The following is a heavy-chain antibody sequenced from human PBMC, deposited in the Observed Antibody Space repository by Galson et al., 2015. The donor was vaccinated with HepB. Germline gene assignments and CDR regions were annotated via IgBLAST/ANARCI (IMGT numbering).Heavy chain of an antibody. V-gene: IGHV1-46*01. CDR3: ARDRTETYYYDSSGYYHDAFDI. CDR1: GSTFTSYY. Sequence: SVTVSCKASGSTFTSYYMHWVRQAPGQGLEWMGIINPSGGSTSYAQKFQGRVTMTRDTSTSTVYMELSSLRSEDTAVYYCARDRTETYYYDSSGYYHDAFDIWGQGTMVTVSS. CDR2: INPSGGST. J-gene: IGHJ3*02. D-gene: IGHD3-22*01.